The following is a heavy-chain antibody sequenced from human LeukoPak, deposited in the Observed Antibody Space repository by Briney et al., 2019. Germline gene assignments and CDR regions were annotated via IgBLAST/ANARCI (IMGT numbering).Heavy chain of an antibody. CDR2: INPSGGST. J-gene: IGHJ3*02. V-gene: IGHV1-46*01. CDR1: GYTFTDFY. D-gene: IGHD2-15*01. Sequence: GASVKVSCKASGYTFTDFYMLWVRQAPGQGLEWMGIINPSGGSTSYAQKFQGRVTMTRDTSTSTVYMELSSLRSEDTAVYYCARGVVHDAFDIWGQGTMVTVSS. CDR3: ARGVVHDAFDI.